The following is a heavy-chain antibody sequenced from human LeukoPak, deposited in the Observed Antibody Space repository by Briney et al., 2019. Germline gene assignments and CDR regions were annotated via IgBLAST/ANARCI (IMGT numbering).Heavy chain of an antibody. CDR1: GYTFTSYY. CDR3: ARVPRRGERFDP. Sequence: ASVKVSCKASGYTFTSYYMPWVRQAPGQGLEWMGIINPSGGSTSYALKFQGRVTMSRNTSISTAYMELGSLRSEDTAVYYCARVPRRGERFDPWGQGTLVTVSS. D-gene: IGHD3-10*01. J-gene: IGHJ5*02. CDR2: INPSGGST. V-gene: IGHV1-46*01.